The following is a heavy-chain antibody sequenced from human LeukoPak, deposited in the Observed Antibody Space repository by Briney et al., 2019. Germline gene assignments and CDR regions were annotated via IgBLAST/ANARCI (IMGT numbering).Heavy chain of an antibody. CDR3: ITPGYIGC. CDR1: GFSFSNYG. CDR2: LVYDGFYK. J-gene: IGHJ4*02. V-gene: IGHV3-30*03. D-gene: IGHD5-18*01. Sequence: GGSLRLSCAASGFSFSNYGMHWVRQAPGKGLEWVALLVYDGFYKYYADSVKGRFTISRDDSTNTVYLQMNSLKSEDTAVYFCITPGYIGCWGQGTLVTVSS.